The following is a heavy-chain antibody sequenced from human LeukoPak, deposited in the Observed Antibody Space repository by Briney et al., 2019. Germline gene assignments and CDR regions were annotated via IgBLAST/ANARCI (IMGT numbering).Heavy chain of an antibody. V-gene: IGHV3-49*04. J-gene: IGHJ3*02. D-gene: IGHD5-12*01. CDR2: IRSKAYGGTT. CDR1: GFTFGDYA. Sequence: PGGSLRLSCTASGFTFGDYAMSWVRQAPGKGLEWVGFIRSKAYGGTTEYAASVKGRFTISRDDSKSIAYLQMNSLKTEDTAVYYCARDRSSGYDDAFDIWGQGTMVTVSS. CDR3: ARDRSSGYDDAFDI.